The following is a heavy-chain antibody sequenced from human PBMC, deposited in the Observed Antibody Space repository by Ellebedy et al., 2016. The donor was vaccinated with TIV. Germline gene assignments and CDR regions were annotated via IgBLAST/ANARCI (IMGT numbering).Heavy chain of an antibody. D-gene: IGHD2-8*01. Sequence: GESLKISCAASGFTFSDYYMSWIRQAPGKGLEWVSYISSSGSTIYYADSVKGRFTISRDNAKNSLYLQMNSLRPEDTAVYYCARLGTKGAFDPWGQGTLVTVSS. J-gene: IGHJ5*02. CDR3: ARLGTKGAFDP. CDR2: ISSSGSTI. CDR1: GFTFSDYY. V-gene: IGHV3-11*04.